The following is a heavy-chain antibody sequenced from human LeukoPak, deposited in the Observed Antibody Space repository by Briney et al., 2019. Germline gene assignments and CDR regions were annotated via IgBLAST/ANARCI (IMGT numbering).Heavy chain of an antibody. D-gene: IGHD6-13*01. CDR3: ATSSSWSRWFDP. CDR2: INHSGST. CDR1: GGSFSGYY. J-gene: IGHJ5*02. Sequence: SETLSLSCAVYGGSFSGYYWSWIRQPPGKGLEWIGEINHSGSTNYNPSLKSRVTISVDTSKNQFSLKRSSVTAADTAVYYCATSSSWSRWFDPWGQGTLVTVSS. V-gene: IGHV4-34*01.